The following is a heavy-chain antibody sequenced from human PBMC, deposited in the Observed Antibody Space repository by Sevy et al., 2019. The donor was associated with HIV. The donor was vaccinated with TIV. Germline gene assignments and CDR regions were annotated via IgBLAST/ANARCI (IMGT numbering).Heavy chain of an antibody. V-gene: IGHV1-24*01. J-gene: IGHJ4*02. D-gene: IGHD3-22*01. CDR1: GYTLTNLA. CDR2: FDPEDGET. Sequence: ASVKVSCKVSGYTLTNLAMHWVRQAPGQGLEWMGRFDPEDGETIYAQKFQGRHTMTEDTSSDTAYMELNSLRSEDTAVYYCAATREYYDENSGYFDYWGQGTLVTVSS. CDR3: AATREYYDENSGYFDY.